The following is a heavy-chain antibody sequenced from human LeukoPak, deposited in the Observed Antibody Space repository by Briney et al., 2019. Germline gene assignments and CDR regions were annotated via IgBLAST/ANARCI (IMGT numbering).Heavy chain of an antibody. J-gene: IGHJ1*01. CDR1: GYGFTTNW. CDR2: IYPGDSDT. V-gene: IGHV5-51*01. Sequence: GESLKISCKGSGYGFTTNWIGWVRQMPGKGLEWMGIIYPGDSDTRYSPSFQGQVTISADKSISTAYLQWSSLKASDTAMYYCARLGAHCGGDYYSRYFQHWGQGTLVTVSS. D-gene: IGHD2-21*02. CDR3: ARLGAHCGGDYYSRYFQH.